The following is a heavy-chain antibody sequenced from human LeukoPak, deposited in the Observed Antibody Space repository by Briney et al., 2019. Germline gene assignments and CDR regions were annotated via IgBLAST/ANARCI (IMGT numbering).Heavy chain of an antibody. D-gene: IGHD3-9*01. J-gene: IGHJ6*03. Sequence: GGSLRLSCAASGFTFSSYGMHWVRQAPGKGLEWVAFIRYDGSNKYYADSVKGRFTISRDNSKNTPYLQMNSLRSDDTAVYYCARETHNRYFDWLLSGSYYYYYMDVWGKGTTVTISS. V-gene: IGHV3-30*02. CDR3: ARETHNRYFDWLLSGSYYYYYMDV. CDR2: IRYDGSNK. CDR1: GFTFSSYG.